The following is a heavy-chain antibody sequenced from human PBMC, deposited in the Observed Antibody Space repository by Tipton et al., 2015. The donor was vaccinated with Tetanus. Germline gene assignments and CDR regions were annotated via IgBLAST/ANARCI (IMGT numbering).Heavy chain of an antibody. D-gene: IGHD6-6*01. Sequence: TLSLTCSVSGGSISGSNYFWNWIRQHPGRGLEWIGYIYYSESTYYNPSLKSPVTISVDTSKNQFSLTVSSVTAADTAVYYCARDQGGGRVVRLNWFDPWGQGTLVTVSS. CDR2: IYYSEST. V-gene: IGHV4-31*01. CDR3: ARDQGGGRVVRLNWFDP. CDR1: GGSISGSNYF. J-gene: IGHJ5*02.